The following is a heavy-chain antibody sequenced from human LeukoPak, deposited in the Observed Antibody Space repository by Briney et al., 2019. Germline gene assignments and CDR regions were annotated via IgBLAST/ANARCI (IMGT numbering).Heavy chain of an antibody. CDR2: ISGSGRST. V-gene: IGHV3-23*01. D-gene: IGHD1-26*01. CDR3: AKSVVNSGTYTPFDY. J-gene: IGHJ4*02. CDR1: GFTFSQYA. Sequence: PGGSLRLSCAASGFTFSQYAMNWVRQAPGKGLEWVSVISGSGRSTYYADSVKGRFTISRDKSTNTVYLQMSSLRAEDTAFYYCAKSVVNSGTYTPFDYWGQGTLVTVSS.